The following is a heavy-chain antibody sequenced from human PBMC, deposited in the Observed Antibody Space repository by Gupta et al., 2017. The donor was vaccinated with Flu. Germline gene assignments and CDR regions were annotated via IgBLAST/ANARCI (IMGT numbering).Heavy chain of an antibody. CDR3: ARVWEYSSSSPYYYYYMDV. D-gene: IGHD6-6*01. J-gene: IGHJ6*03. Sequence: NWVRQAPGKGLEWVSSISSSSSYIYYADSVKGRFTISRDNAKNSLYLQMNSLRAEDTAVYYCARVWEYSSSSPYYYYYMDVWGKGTTVTVSS. CDR2: ISSSSSYI. V-gene: IGHV3-21*01.